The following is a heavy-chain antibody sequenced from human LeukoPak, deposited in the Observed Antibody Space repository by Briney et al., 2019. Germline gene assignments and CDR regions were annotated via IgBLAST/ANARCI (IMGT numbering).Heavy chain of an antibody. CDR3: ARGYSSSWYSDY. Sequence: PGRSLRLSCAASGFTFSSNAMHWVRQAPGEGLDWVALISYDGSDEYYADSVKGRFTISRDNSKNTLYLQMNSLRAEDTAVYYCARGYSSSWYSDYWGQGTLVTASS. V-gene: IGHV3-30-3*01. D-gene: IGHD6-13*01. J-gene: IGHJ4*02. CDR2: ISYDGSDE. CDR1: GFTFSSNA.